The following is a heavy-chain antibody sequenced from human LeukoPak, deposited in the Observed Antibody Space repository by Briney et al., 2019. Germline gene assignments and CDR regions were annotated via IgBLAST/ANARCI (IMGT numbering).Heavy chain of an antibody. J-gene: IGHJ4*02. CDR2: ISGSGGTT. V-gene: IGHV3-23*01. D-gene: IGHD2-2*01. CDR3: AKVAYQMLSSFDY. CDR1: GFTFSNYA. Sequence: PGGSLRFSCAASGFTFSNYAMSWVRQAPGKGLEWVSAISGSGGTTYYADSVKGRFTISRDNSKSTLYLQMNSLRAEDTAVYYCAKVAYQMLSSFDYWGQGTLVTVSS.